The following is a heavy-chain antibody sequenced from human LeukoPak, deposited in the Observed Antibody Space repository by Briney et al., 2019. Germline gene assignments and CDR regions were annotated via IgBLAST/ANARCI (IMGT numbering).Heavy chain of an antibody. D-gene: IGHD2-21*01. CDR1: GFTFSTYG. CDR3: AKVAEIATTTGYFDY. CDR2: VSYGGNEK. J-gene: IGHJ4*02. Sequence: GGSLRLSCAASGFTFSTYGMLWVRQAPGKGLEWAAVVSYGGNEKYYADSVKGRFTISRDNSKNTLYLQMNSLRTEDTAVYYCAKVAEIATTTGYFDYWGQGTLVTVYS. V-gene: IGHV3-30*18.